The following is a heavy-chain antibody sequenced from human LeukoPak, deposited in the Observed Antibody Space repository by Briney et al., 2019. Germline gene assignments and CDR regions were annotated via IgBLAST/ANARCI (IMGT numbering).Heavy chain of an antibody. CDR2: INPNSGGT. CDR3: ARELGYQLPRDAFDI. Sequence: ASVKVSCKASGYTFTGYYMHWVRQAPGQGLEWMGWINPNSGGTNYAQKFQGRVTMTRDTSISTAYMELSRLRSDDTAVYCCARELGYQLPRDAFDIWGQGTMVTVSS. V-gene: IGHV1-2*02. CDR1: GYTFTGYY. J-gene: IGHJ3*02. D-gene: IGHD2-2*01.